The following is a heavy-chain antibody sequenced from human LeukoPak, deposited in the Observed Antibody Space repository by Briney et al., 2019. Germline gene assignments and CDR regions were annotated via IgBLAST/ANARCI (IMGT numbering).Heavy chain of an antibody. D-gene: IGHD6-19*01. CDR2: IYSGGST. CDR1: GFTVSSNY. CDR3: ASQPLSSSGWSPFDY. V-gene: IGHV3-66*01. Sequence: TGGSLRLSCAASGFTVSSNYMSWVRQAPGKGLEWVSVIYSGGSTYYADSVKGRFTISRDNSKNTLYLQMNSLRAEDTAVYYCASQPLSSSGWSPFDYWGQGTLVTVSS. J-gene: IGHJ4*02.